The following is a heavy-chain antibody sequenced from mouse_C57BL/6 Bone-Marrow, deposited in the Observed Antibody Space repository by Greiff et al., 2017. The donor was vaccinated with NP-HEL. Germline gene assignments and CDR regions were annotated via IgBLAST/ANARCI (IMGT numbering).Heavy chain of an antibody. J-gene: IGHJ1*03. CDR1: GFTFTDYY. Sequence: EVKVVESGGGLVQPGGSLSLSCAASGFTFTDYYMSWVRQPPGKALEWLGFIRNKANGYTTEYSAPVKGRFTISRDNSQSILYLQMHALRAEDSATYSCARFTGTGWYFDVWGTGTTVTVSS. CDR3: ARFTGTGWYFDV. V-gene: IGHV7-3*01. D-gene: IGHD4-1*01. CDR2: IRNKANGYTT.